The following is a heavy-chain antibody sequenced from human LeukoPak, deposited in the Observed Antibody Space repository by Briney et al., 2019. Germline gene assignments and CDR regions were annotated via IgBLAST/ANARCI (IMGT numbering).Heavy chain of an antibody. D-gene: IGHD1-26*01. CDR2: ISSDGSDK. V-gene: IGHV3-30*18. CDR1: GXSFSNYG. J-gene: IGHJ4*02. Sequence: GGSLRLSCAASGXSFSNYGMHWVRQAPGKGLDWVAVISSDGSDKYYADSVKGRFTISRDNSKNTLYLQMNSLRAEDTAVYYCAKDKGREGDYWGQGNLVTVSS. CDR3: AKDKGREGDY.